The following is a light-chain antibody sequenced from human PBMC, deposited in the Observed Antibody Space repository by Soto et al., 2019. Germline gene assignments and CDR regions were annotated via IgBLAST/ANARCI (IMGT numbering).Light chain of an antibody. CDR1: QSVSSN. CDR3: QQYNNCAYT. V-gene: IGKV3-15*01. CDR2: GAS. J-gene: IGKJ2*01. Sequence: EIVMTQSPATLSVSPGERATLSCRASQSVSSNLAWYQQKPGQAPRLLIYGASTRATGIPARFSGSGSGTEFPLTISSLQSEDFAVYYCQQYNNCAYTFGQGTNLQIK.